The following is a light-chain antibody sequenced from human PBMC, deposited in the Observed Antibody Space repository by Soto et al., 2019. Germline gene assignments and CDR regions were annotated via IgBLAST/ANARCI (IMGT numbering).Light chain of an antibody. V-gene: IGLV1-44*01. Sequence: QSVLTQPPSASAPPGQRVTITCSGSTSNIGSNTVSWYQQRPQRAPKLLIFSNDQRPSGVPDRLSGSKSGTSASLAISGLQSADEAEYFCATWADGLSSYVFGTGTKVTVL. CDR1: TSNIGSNT. CDR2: SND. J-gene: IGLJ1*01. CDR3: ATWADGLSSYV.